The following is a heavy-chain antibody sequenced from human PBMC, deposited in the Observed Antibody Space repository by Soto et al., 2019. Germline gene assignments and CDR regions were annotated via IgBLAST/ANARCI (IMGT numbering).Heavy chain of an antibody. Sequence: KGSXYXXTXXWXXXXXXMPXKGLEWMGIIYPGDSDTRYSPSFQGQVTISADKSISTAYLQWSSLKASDTAMYYCASQEMATKNVDAFDIWGQGTMVTVSS. V-gene: IGHV5-51*01. CDR1: XYXXTXXW. CDR2: IYPGDSDT. CDR3: ASQEMATKNVDAFDI. D-gene: IGHD5-12*01. J-gene: IGHJ3*02.